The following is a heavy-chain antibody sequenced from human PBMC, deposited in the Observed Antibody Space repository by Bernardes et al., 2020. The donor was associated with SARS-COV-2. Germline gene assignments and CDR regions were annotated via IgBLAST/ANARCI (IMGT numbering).Heavy chain of an antibody. D-gene: IGHD7-27*01. CDR1: GGSLNDYY. CDR3: ARARIKWGSTSWFDP. Sequence: SETLSLTCTVSGGSLNDYYWTWIRQPPGKGLEWIGYIYYTGSTNYNPSLKSRVTMSLDTPKNQFSLKLTSVSAADTAIYYCARARIKWGSTSWFDPWGQGTLVTVSS. J-gene: IGHJ5*02. V-gene: IGHV4-59*01. CDR2: IYYTGST.